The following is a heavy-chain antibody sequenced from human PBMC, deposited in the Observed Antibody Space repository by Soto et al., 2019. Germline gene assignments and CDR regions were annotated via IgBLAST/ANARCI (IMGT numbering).Heavy chain of an antibody. CDR1: GFTFSSYS. CDR2: ISSSSSYI. J-gene: IGHJ6*03. Sequence: GGSLRLSCAASGFTFSSYSMNWVRQAPGKGLEWVSSISSSSSYIYYADSVKGRFTLSRDNAKNSLYLQMNSLRAEDTAVYYCARAAGEDIVVVPAANWRALGDYYYYYMDVWGKGTTVTVSS. CDR3: ARAAGEDIVVVPAANWRALGDYYYYYMDV. D-gene: IGHD2-2*01. V-gene: IGHV3-21*01.